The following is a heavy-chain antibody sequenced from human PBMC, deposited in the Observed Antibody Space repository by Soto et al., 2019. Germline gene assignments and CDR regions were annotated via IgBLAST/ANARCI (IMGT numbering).Heavy chain of an antibody. CDR1: GGSFSGYY. D-gene: IGHD6-13*01. J-gene: IGHJ6*01. V-gene: IGHV4-34*01. CDR2: INHSGST. Sequence: SGTLSLTCAVYGGSFSGYYWSWIRQPPGKGLEWIGEINHSGSTNYNPSLKSRVTISVDTSKNQFSLKLSSVTAADTAVYYCARVGGXRYSSSWGSLYYYGMDVWGQGTTVTVSS. CDR3: ARVGGXRYSSSWGSLYYYGMDV.